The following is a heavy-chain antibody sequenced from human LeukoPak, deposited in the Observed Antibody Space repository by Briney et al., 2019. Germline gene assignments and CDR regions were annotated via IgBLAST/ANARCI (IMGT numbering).Heavy chain of an antibody. CDR1: GYPFTTYW. Sequence: GESLKISCQGSGYPFTTYWIGWVRQMPGKGLEWMGIIYPGDSDTRYSPSFQGQVTISADKSISTAYLQWSSLKASVTAMYYCARARYCSGGSCYAEYWGQGTLVTVSS. V-gene: IGHV5-51*01. CDR2: IYPGDSDT. J-gene: IGHJ4*02. CDR3: ARARYCSGGSCYAEY. D-gene: IGHD2-15*01.